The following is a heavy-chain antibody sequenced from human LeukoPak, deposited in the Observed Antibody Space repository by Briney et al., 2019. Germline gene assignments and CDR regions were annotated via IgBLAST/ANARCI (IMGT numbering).Heavy chain of an antibody. J-gene: IGHJ4*02. CDR2: TSSSDAGT. V-gene: IGHV3-23*01. CDR3: ARGDEDDYGENFDY. Sequence: GGSLRLSCAAFGFPLSSYAMSWVRQAPGKGLEWVSATSSSDAGTYHADSVRGRFTISRDNSKNTLYLQMNSLRAEDTAVYYCARGDEDDYGENFDYWGQGTLVTVSS. CDR1: GFPLSSYA. D-gene: IGHD4-17*01.